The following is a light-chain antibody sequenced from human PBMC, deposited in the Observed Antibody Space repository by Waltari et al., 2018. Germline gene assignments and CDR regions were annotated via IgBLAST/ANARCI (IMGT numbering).Light chain of an antibody. J-gene: IGLJ3*02. CDR1: SGHSSNI. V-gene: IGLV4-69*01. CDR2: VNSDGSH. CDR3: QTGGHGTWV. Sequence: QLVLTQSPSASASLGASVKLPCTLSSGHSSNIIAWHQQQPEKGPRYLMKVNSDGSHSKGDEIPGRFSGSSSGAERYLTISSLQAGDEADYYCQTGGHGTWVFGGGTKLTVL.